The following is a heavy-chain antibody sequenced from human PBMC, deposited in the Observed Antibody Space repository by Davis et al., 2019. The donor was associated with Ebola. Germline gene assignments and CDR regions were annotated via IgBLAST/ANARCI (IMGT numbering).Heavy chain of an antibody. J-gene: IGHJ4*02. CDR2: IYHSGST. CDR1: GGSISSSNW. D-gene: IGHD6-19*01. Sequence: GSLRLSCAVSGGSISSSNWWRWVRQPPGKGLEWIGEIYHSGSTNYNPSPKSRVTISVDKSKNQFSLKLSSVTAADTAVYYCARFEQYRYYFDCWGQGTLVTVSS. CDR3: ARFEQYRYYFDC. V-gene: IGHV4-4*02.